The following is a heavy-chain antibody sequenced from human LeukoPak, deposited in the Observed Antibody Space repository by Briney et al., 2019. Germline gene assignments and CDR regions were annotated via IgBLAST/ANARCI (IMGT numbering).Heavy chain of an antibody. V-gene: IGHV4-38-2*02. J-gene: IGHJ3*02. Sequence: SETLSLTCTVSGYSISSGYYWGWIRQPPGKGLEWIGSIYHSGSTYYNPSLKSRVTISVDTSKNQFSLKLSSVTAADTAVYYCARSGYSYGADAFDIWGQGTMVTVSS. CDR2: IYHSGST. CDR3: ARSGYSYGADAFDI. D-gene: IGHD5-18*01. CDR1: GYSISSGYY.